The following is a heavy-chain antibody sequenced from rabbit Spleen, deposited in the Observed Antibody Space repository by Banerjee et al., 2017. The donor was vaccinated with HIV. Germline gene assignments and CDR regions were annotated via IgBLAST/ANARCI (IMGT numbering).Heavy chain of an antibody. Sequence: QSLEESGGDLVKPGASLTLTCTASGFTISSSDYMCWVRQAPGKGLEWIGCIYVGSGSTHYASWAKGRFTMYKTSSTTVTLQLTSLTAADTATYFCARSGYVGGDYTWDLWGQGTLVTVS. J-gene: IGHJ3*01. V-gene: IGHV1S40*01. CDR2: IYVGSGST. CDR3: ARSGYVGGDYTWDL. CDR1: GFTISSSDY. D-gene: IGHD1-1*01.